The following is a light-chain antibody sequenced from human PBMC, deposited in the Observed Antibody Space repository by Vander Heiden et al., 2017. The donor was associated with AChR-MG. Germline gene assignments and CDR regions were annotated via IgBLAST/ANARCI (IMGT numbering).Light chain of an antibody. CDR2: GNG. CDR3: QSYDSSLSGSRV. Sequence: QSVLTQTPSVSGAPAQRLTISCTRSSSNIGAGCDGHWYQQRPGTAAKLLIYGNGNRHAGVPYRCSGSKSGTSAALAITGLQAEDEADYYCQSYDSSLSGSRVFGTGTKVTVL. V-gene: IGLV1-40*01. J-gene: IGLJ1*01. CDR1: SSNIGAGCD.